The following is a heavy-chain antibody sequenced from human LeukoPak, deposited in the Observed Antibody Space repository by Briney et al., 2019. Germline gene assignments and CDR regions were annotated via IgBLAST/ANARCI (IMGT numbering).Heavy chain of an antibody. V-gene: IGHV3-48*03. CDR1: GFTFSNYE. D-gene: IGHD6-19*01. J-gene: IGHJ4*02. CDR3: ARATGQWLVRGFDY. CDR2: IGSSGTTI. Sequence: PGGSLRLSCAASGFTFSNYEMNWVRQAPGKGLEWVSYIGSSGTTIYYADSVKGRFTISRDNAKNSPYLQMSSLRAEDTAVYYCARATGQWLVRGFDYWGRGTLVTVSS.